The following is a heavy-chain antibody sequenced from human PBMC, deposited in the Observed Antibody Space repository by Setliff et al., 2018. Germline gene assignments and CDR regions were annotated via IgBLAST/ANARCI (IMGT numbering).Heavy chain of an antibody. CDR1: GYSINSPFT. V-gene: IGHV4-38-2*01. D-gene: IGHD2-21*01. Sequence: SETLSLPCAVSGYSINSPFTWGWIRQPPGKGLEWIGTIFDNGSTFYNPSLSSRVTMSIDTSKKEFSLRLSSVTAADTAVYYCASQRLARYFESCGQGILVTVSS. CDR2: IFDNGST. J-gene: IGHJ4*02. CDR3: ASQRLARYFES.